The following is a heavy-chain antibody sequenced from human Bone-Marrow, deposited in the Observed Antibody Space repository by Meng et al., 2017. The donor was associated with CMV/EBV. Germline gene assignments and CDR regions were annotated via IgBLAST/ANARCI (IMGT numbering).Heavy chain of an antibody. CDR3: ARDSPGVVWGMDV. Sequence: SEPLSLTCTASGGPISSGDFYWSYIRQPPGKGLEWIGYIYYRGSSYYKPSLKSRVTISADTSKNQFSLKLTSVTAADTAVYYCARDSPGVVWGMDVWGQGTTVPSP. J-gene: IGHJ6*02. CDR2: IYYRGSS. V-gene: IGHV4-30-4*08. CDR1: GGPISSGDFY. D-gene: IGHD3-3*01.